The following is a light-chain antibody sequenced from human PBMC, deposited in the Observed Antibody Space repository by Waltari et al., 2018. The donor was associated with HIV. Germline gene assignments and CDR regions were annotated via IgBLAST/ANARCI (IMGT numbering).Light chain of an antibody. CDR3: SSYTSSSVV. CDR2: EVS. V-gene: IGLV2-14*01. CDR1: SSDVGGYNY. Sequence: QSALTQPASVSGSPGQSITISCTGTSSDVGGYNYVSWYQQHPGKAPKLMCYEVSNRPSGVSNRFSGSKSGNTASLTISGLQAEDEADYYCSSYTSSSVVFGGGTKLTVL. J-gene: IGLJ2*01.